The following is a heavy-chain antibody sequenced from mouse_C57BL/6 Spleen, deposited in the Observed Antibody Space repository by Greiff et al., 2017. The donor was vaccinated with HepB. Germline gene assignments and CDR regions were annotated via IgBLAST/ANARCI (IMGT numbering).Heavy chain of an antibody. J-gene: IGHJ1*03. V-gene: IGHV1-64*01. D-gene: IGHD1-1*01. CDR1: GYTFTSYW. CDR2: IHPNSGST. CDR3: AYYYAWYFDV. Sequence: QVQLKQPGAELVKPGASVKLSCKASGYTFTSYWMHWVKQRPGQGLEWIGMIHPNSGSTNYNEKFKSKATLTVDKSSSTAYMQLSSLTSEDSAVYYCAYYYAWYFDVWGTGTTVTVSS.